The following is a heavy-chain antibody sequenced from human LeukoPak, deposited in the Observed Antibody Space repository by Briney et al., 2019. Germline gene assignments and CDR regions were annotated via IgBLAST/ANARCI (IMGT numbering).Heavy chain of an antibody. Sequence: PGGSLRLSCAASGFTFDDYAMHWVRQTPGKGLEWVPGISWNSGAIGYADSVKGRFTISRDNAKNSLYLQMNSLRPEDMALYYCAKEGGGGKFYFDYWGQGTLVTVSS. CDR2: ISWNSGAI. D-gene: IGHD3-16*01. J-gene: IGHJ4*02. CDR1: GFTFDDYA. CDR3: AKEGGGGKFYFDY. V-gene: IGHV3-9*03.